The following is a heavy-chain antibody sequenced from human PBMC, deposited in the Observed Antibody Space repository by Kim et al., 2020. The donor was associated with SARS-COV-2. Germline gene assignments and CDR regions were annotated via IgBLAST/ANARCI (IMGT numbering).Heavy chain of an antibody. CDR2: IKSNSDGGTT. Sequence: GGSLRLSCAASGFGFSNAWMNWVRQAPGKGLEWVGRIKSNSDGGTTDYAAPVKGRFTVSRDDSKNTLYLQLNNLKTEDTAVYYCTTRRYSSDWGVDYWGQGTLVTVSS. V-gene: IGHV3-15*01. CDR1: GFGFSNAW. D-gene: IGHD6-19*01. J-gene: IGHJ4*02. CDR3: TTRRYSSDWGVDY.